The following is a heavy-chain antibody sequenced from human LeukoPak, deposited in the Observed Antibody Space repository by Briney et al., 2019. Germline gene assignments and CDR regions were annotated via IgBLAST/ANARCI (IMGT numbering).Heavy chain of an antibody. CDR2: IYSGDSDT. Sequence: EALKISWKCSGYSFTTYWLGWVRQMPGKGLEWMAIIYSGDSDTRYSPSFQGQVTISADKSITTAYLQWSSLKASDTAMYYCARIPGYYGSGSYYDYWGQGTLVTVSS. D-gene: IGHD3-10*01. CDR1: GYSFTTYW. J-gene: IGHJ4*02. V-gene: IGHV5-51*01. CDR3: ARIPGYYGSGSYYDY.